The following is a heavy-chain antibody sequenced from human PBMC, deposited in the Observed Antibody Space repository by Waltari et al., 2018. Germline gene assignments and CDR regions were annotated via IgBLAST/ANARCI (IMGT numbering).Heavy chain of an antibody. CDR3: ARVSKGLHFDY. Sequence: EVEVEESGGGLVQPGGSLRLSCTAYGFTCVNYGMSWARQAPGQGLQWVAYIKEDGTEESYLDSLKGRFTISRDDAKNSLHLQMNSLRVEDTAIYYCARVSKGLHFDYWGQGTLVTVSS. J-gene: IGHJ4*02. V-gene: IGHV3-7*04. CDR2: IKEDGTEE. CDR1: GFTCVNYG.